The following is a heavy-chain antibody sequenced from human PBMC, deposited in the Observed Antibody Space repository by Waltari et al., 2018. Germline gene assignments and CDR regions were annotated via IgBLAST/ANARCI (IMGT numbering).Heavy chain of an antibody. CDR3: ARVLVRGGNDY. CDR2: VDHSGNT. D-gene: IGHD2-15*01. CDR1: GSSIRGDYL. V-gene: IGHV4-38-2*02. J-gene: IGHJ4*02. Sequence: QVQLQESGPGLVKPSETLSLTCIVSGSSIRGDYLWGWIRQPPGKGLEWIGTVDHSGNTYYNPSFKTRVTISVDTSKNQFSLKLSSVTAADTAVYYCARVLVRGGNDYWGQGTLVTVSS.